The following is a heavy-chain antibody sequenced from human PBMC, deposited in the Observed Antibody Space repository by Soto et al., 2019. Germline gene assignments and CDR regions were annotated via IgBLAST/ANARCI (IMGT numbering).Heavy chain of an antibody. V-gene: IGHV3-23*01. CDR3: AKESSGCFDP. CDR1: GFTFSSHS. D-gene: IGHD3-10*01. Sequence: GGSLRLSCAASGFTFSSHSRSWVRQAPGLGLEWVAGISGGGDSTDYPDSVKGRFTVSRDNYKNTLYLQLNSLRAEDTAVYYCAKESSGCFDPWGQGTLVTVSS. J-gene: IGHJ5*02. CDR2: ISGGGDST.